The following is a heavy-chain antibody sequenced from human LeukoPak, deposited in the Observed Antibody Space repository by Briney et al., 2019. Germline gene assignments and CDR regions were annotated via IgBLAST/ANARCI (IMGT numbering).Heavy chain of an antibody. Sequence: ASVKVSCKASGYTFSGYGISWVRQAPGQGLEWMGWISAYNGNTNYARKLQGRVTMTTDTSTSTAYMELRSLRSDDAAVYYCARDKIVGGTMVDDAFDIWGQGIMVTVSS. D-gene: IGHD1-26*01. CDR2: ISAYNGNT. CDR3: ARDKIVGGTMVDDAFDI. V-gene: IGHV1-18*01. J-gene: IGHJ3*02. CDR1: GYTFSGYG.